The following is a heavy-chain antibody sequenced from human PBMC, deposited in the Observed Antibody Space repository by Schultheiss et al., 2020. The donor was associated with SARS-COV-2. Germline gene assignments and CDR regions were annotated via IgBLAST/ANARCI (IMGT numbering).Heavy chain of an antibody. CDR2: INHSGST. CDR1: GGSFSGYY. J-gene: IGHJ3*02. Sequence: TLSLTCAVYGGSFSGYYWSWIRQPPGKGLEWIGEINHSGSTNYNPSLKSRVTISVDTSKNQFSLKLSSVTAADTAVYYCARGGFFEEGADAFDIWGQGTMVTVSS. V-gene: IGHV4-34*01. D-gene: IGHD3-3*01. CDR3: ARGGFFEEGADAFDI.